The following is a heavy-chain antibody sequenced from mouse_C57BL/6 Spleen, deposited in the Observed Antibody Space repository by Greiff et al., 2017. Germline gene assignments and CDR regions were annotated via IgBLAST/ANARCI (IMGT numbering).Heavy chain of an antibody. CDR1: GYTFTDYE. V-gene: IGHV1-15*01. CDR2: IVPETGGT. J-gene: IGHJ2*01. D-gene: IGHD1-1*01. Sequence: VQLQQSGAELVRPGASVTLSCKASGYTFTDYEMHWVKQTPVHGLEWIGAIVPETGGTAYNQKFKGKAILTADKSSSTAYMELRSLTSEDSALYYCLMEGVVAPDYWGQGTTLTVSS. CDR3: LMEGVVAPDY.